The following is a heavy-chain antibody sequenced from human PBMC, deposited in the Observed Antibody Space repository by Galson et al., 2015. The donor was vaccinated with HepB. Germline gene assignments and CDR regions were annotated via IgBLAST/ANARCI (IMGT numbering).Heavy chain of an antibody. D-gene: IGHD3-3*01. CDR1: GYTFTSYY. CDR3: ARDPITIFGVATGWFDP. CDR2: INPSGGST. V-gene: IGHV1-46*01. J-gene: IGHJ5*02. Sequence: SVKVSCKASGYTFTSYYMHWVRQAPGQGLEWMGIINPSGGSTSYAQKFQGRVTMTRDTSTSTVYMELSSLRSEDTAVYYCARDPITIFGVATGWFDPWGQGTLVTVSS.